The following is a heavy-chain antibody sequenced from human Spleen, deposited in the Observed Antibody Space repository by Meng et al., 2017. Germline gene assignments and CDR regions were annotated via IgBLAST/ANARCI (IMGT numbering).Heavy chain of an antibody. CDR1: GDSVSSNSAA. CDR2: TYYRSKWYN. Sequence: SQTRSLTGAISGDSVSSNSAAWNWIRQSPSRGLEWLGRTYYRSKWYNDYAVSVKSRITINPDTSKNQFSLQLNSVTPEDTAVYYCARAPQYFDWSYYFDYWGQGTLVTVSS. D-gene: IGHD3-9*01. CDR3: ARAPQYFDWSYYFDY. V-gene: IGHV6-1*01. J-gene: IGHJ4*02.